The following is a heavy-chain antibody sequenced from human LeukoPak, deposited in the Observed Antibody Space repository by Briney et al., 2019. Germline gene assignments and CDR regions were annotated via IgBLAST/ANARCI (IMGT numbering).Heavy chain of an antibody. D-gene: IGHD2-15*01. CDR2: IIPIFGTA. Sequence: ASVKVSCKASGGTFSSYAISWVRQAPGQGLEWMGGIIPIFGTANYAQKFQGRVTITADESTSTAYMELSSLSSEDTAVYYCAREIVVVVAATRDYYYGMDVWGQGTTVTVSS. CDR1: GGTFSSYA. V-gene: IGHV1-69*13. CDR3: AREIVVVVAATRDYYYGMDV. J-gene: IGHJ6*02.